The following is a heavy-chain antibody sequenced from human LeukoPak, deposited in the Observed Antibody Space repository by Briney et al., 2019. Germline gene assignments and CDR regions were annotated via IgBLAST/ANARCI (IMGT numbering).Heavy chain of an antibody. D-gene: IGHD3-16*01. CDR2: ISSSSSYI. V-gene: IGHV3-21*01. CDR3: ARMMDGRSAFDI. Sequence: GGSLRLSCAASGFTFSSYSMNWVRQAPGKGLEWVSSISSSSSYIYYADSVKGRFTISRDNAKNSLYLQMNSLRAEDTAVYYCARMMDGRSAFDIWGQGTMVTVSS. J-gene: IGHJ3*02. CDR1: GFTFSSYS.